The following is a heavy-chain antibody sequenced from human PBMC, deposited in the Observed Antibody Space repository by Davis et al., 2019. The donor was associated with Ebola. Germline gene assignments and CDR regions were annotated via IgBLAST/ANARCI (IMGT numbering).Heavy chain of an antibody. Sequence: AASVKVSCKASGYTFTSYAMNWVRQAPGQGLEWMGRINPNSGGTNYAQKFQGRVTMTRDTSISTAYMELSRLRSDDTAVYYCARGDGVSTLNYYYYGMDVWGKGTTVTVSS. J-gene: IGHJ6*04. CDR2: INPNSGGT. CDR1: GYTFTSYA. V-gene: IGHV1-2*06. CDR3: ARGDGVSTLNYYYYGMDV. D-gene: IGHD5-24*01.